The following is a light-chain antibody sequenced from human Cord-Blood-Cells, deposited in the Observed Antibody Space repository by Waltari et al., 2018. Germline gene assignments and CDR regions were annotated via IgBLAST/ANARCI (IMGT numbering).Light chain of an antibody. CDR1: QRISSY. V-gene: IGKV1-39*01. CDR2: AAS. Sequence: DIQMTQSPSSLSACVGNRVTITCRASQRISSYLNWYQQKPGKAPKLLSYAASSLQSGVPSRFSGSGTGTDFTLTISSRQPEDFATYYCQQSYSTPPITFGGGTKVEIK. J-gene: IGKJ4*01. CDR3: QQSYSTPPIT.